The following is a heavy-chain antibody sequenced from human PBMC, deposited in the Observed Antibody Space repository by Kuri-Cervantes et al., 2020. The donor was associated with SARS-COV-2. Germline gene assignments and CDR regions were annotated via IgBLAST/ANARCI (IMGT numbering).Heavy chain of an antibody. J-gene: IGHJ5*02. V-gene: IGHV4-59*01. D-gene: IGHD4-17*01. CDR1: GGSISSYY. Sequence: GSLRLSCTVSGGSISSYYWSWIRQPPGKGLEWIVYIYYSGSTNYNPSLKSRVTISVDTSKNKFSLKLSSVTAADTAVYYCARELGLTTVNWFDPWGQGTLVTVSS. CDR3: ARELGLTTVNWFDP. CDR2: IYYSGST.